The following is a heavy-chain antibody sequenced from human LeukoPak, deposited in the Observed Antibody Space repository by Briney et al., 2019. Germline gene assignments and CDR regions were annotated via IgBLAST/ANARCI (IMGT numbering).Heavy chain of an antibody. CDR3: TRVVLDHYYDSSGYLGTLDY. Sequence: ASVKVSCKASGYAFTNYGITWVRQAPGQGLEWMGWISAYNTNTNYAQKLQGRVTMTTDTSTSTAYMELRSLRSDDTAVYYCTRVVLDHYYDSSGYLGTLDYWGQGTLVNVSS. CDR1: GYAFTNYG. J-gene: IGHJ4*02. V-gene: IGHV1-18*01. CDR2: ISAYNTNT. D-gene: IGHD3-22*01.